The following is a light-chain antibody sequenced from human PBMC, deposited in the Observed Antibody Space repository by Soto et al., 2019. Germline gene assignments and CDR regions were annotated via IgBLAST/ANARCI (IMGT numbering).Light chain of an antibody. CDR2: QDS. CDR1: KLGNKY. Sequence: SSELTQPLSVSVSPGQTASITCSGNKLGNKYACWYQQKPGQSPVVVIYQDSKRPSGIPERFSGSNSGNTATLSISGTQAMDEADYYCQAWDSSTVVFGGGTKLTVL. J-gene: IGLJ2*01. V-gene: IGLV3-1*01. CDR3: QAWDSSTVV.